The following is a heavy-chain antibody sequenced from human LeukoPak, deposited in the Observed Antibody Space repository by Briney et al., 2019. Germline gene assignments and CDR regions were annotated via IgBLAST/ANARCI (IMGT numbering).Heavy chain of an antibody. CDR1: GFTFSNYE. Sequence: GGSLRLSCAASGFTFSNYEMHWVRQAPGKGLERVSYISSSGSDIYYADSVKGRFTISRDNAKNSLYLQMNSLRAEDTAVYCCARIFLNWFDPWGQGTLVTVSS. CDR2: ISSSGSDI. CDR3: ARIFLNWFDP. J-gene: IGHJ5*02. V-gene: IGHV3-48*03.